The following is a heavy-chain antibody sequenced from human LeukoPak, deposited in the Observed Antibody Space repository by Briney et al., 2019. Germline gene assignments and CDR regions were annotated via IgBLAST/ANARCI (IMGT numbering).Heavy chain of an antibody. J-gene: IGHJ4*02. V-gene: IGHV1-69-2*01. CDR3: ATVATLSTAFYFDH. CDR2: VDPEDGRT. CDR1: GYTFIHYH. Sequence: VKISCKASGYTFIHYHMHWVRQAPGKALECMGRVDPEDGRTIYAERFRDRVTITADRSTDTVYLEVTRLNSDDTAVYFCATVATLSTAFYFDHWGQGTLVTVSS. D-gene: IGHD3-3*02.